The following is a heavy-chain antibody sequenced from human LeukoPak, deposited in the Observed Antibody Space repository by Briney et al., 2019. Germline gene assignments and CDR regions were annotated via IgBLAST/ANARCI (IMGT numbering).Heavy chain of an antibody. V-gene: IGHV3-74*01. Sequence: GGSLRLSCAASGFSFDDYGMHWVRQAPGKGLVWVSRINSDGSSTSYADSVKGRFTISRDNAKNTLYLQMNSLRAEDTAVYYCARDMDFRINWFDPWGQGTLVTVSS. CDR2: INSDGSST. CDR3: ARDMDFRINWFDP. J-gene: IGHJ5*02. D-gene: IGHD2-2*03. CDR1: GFSFDDYG.